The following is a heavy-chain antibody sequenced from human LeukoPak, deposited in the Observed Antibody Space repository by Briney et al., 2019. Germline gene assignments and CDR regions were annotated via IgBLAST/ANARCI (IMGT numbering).Heavy chain of an antibody. CDR2: IYPGDSAT. Sequence: GESLKISCKASGYSFISYWIGWVRQMPGKGLEWMEIIYPGDSATTYSPSFQGQVTISADKSISTAYLQWNSLKASDTAMYYCASAFCSRTTCYFDHWGQGTLVTVSS. CDR3: ASAFCSRTTCYFDH. J-gene: IGHJ4*02. CDR1: GYSFISYW. D-gene: IGHD2-2*01. V-gene: IGHV5-51*01.